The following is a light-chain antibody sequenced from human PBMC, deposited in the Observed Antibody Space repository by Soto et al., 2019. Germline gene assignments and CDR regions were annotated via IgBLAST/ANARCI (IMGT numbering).Light chain of an antibody. V-gene: IGLV2-14*01. CDR3: SSFTTSNTWV. Sequence: QSALTQPASVSGSPGQSITISCSGTSSDVGAYNYVSWYQQHPGNAPKFMLYEVSNRPSGLSDRVSGSKSGNTASLTISGLQAEDEADYYCSSFTTSNTWVFGGGTKLTVL. CDR2: EVS. CDR1: SSDVGAYNY. J-gene: IGLJ3*02.